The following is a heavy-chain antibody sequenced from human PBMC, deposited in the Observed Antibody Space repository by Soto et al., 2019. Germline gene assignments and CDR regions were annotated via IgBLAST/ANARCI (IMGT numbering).Heavy chain of an antibody. Sequence: PGESLKISCKGSGYNFNNYWIAWVRQMPGKGLEWLGIIYPGDSETTYSPSFQGQVTISVDKSISTAYLLWGSLKASDTAIYYCARPHPYCLTYGCSARNWLDPSGQGTLITVSS. J-gene: IGHJ5*01. V-gene: IGHV5-51*01. CDR3: ARPHPYCLTYGCSARNWLDP. CDR1: GYNFNNYW. CDR2: IYPGDSET. D-gene: IGHD2-21*01.